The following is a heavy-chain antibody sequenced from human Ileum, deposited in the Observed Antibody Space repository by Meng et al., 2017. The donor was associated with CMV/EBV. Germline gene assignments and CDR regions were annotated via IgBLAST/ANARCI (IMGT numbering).Heavy chain of an antibody. CDR1: GFTFGTYA. CDR3: ARDNTGLGRFSSLLDY. D-gene: IGHD2-8*02. J-gene: IGHJ4*02. V-gene: IGHV3-30*04. CDR2: ISYDGAYT. Sequence: SGFTFGTYALHWVRQAPGKGLEWLKFISYDGAYTTYADSVKGRFTISRDNSKNTLYLHMNSLRADDTALYYCARDNTGLGRFSSLLDYWGQGTLVTVSS.